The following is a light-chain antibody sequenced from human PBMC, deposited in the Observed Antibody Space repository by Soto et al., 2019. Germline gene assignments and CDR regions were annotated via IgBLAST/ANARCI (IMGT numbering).Light chain of an antibody. Sequence: EIVLTQSPGTRSFSPGERATLSCRASQSVSSSYLAWYQQKPGQAPRLLIYGASSRATGIPDRFSGSGSETDFTLTISRLEPEDFAVYYCQQYGSSPVTFGQGTKVEIK. CDR2: GAS. V-gene: IGKV3-20*01. CDR3: QQYGSSPVT. CDR1: QSVSSSY. J-gene: IGKJ1*01.